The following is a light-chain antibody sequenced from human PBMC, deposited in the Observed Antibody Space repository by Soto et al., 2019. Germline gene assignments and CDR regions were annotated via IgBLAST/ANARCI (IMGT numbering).Light chain of an antibody. V-gene: IGLV2-18*02. J-gene: IGLJ2*01. CDR2: EVS. CDR3: SSYTSSSSRV. Sequence: QSALTQPPSVSGSPGQSVTISCTGTSSDVGSYNRVSWYQQPPGTAPKLMIYEVSNRPSGVPDRFSGSKSGNTASLTISGLQAEDEADYYCSSYTSSSSRVFSGGTKLTVL. CDR1: SSDVGSYNR.